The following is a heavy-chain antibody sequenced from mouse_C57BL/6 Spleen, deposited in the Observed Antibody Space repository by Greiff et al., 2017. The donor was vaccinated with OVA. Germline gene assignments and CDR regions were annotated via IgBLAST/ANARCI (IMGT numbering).Heavy chain of an antibody. CDR2: IRSGGSYT. CDR3: ARHDDCDVFDY. CDR1: GFTFSSYG. J-gene: IGHJ2*01. V-gene: IGHV5-6*01. Sequence: EVKLMESGGDLVKPGGSLKLSCAASGFTFSSYGMSWVRQTPDKRLEWVAIIRSGGSYTYYPDSVKGRFTISIDNANNTLYLQMSSLKSEDTAMYYCARHDDCDVFDYWGQGTTLTVSA.